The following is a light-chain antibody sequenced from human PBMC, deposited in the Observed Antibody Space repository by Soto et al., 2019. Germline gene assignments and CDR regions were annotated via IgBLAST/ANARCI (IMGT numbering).Light chain of an antibody. CDR1: SSDIGSYNL. CDR3: FSYAVSETLI. J-gene: IGLJ2*01. CDR2: EGS. V-gene: IGLV2-23*01. Sequence: QSVLTQPASVSGSPGQSITISCTGTSSDIGSYNLVSWYQQHPGKAPKLMIYEGSKRPSGVSSRFSGSKSGNTASLTISGLQADDEGDYYCFSYAVSETLIFGGGTQLTVL.